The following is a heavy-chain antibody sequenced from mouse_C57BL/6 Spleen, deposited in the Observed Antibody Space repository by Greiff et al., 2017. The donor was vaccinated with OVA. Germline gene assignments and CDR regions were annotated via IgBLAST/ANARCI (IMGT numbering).Heavy chain of an antibody. Sequence: VQLQQPGAELVKPGASVTLSCKASGYTFTSYWMHWVKQRPGQGLEWIGMIHPNSGSTNYNEKFKSKATLTVDKSSSTAYMQLSSLTSEDSAVYYCARDYGSSYNWYFDVWGTGTTVTVSS. V-gene: IGHV1-64*01. J-gene: IGHJ1*03. CDR3: ARDYGSSYNWYFDV. CDR1: GYTFTSYW. D-gene: IGHD1-1*01. CDR2: IHPNSGST.